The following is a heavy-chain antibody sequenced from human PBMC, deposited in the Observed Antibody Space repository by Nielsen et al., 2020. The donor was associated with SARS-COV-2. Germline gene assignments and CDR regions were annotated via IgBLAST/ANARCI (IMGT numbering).Heavy chain of an antibody. D-gene: IGHD2-2*01. CDR2: IIPIFGTA. Sequence: SVKVSCKASGGTFSSYAISWVRQAPGQGLEWMGGIIPIFGTANYAQKFQGRVTITADESTSTAYMELSSLRSEDTAVYYCARGGDARGIVVVPAAIHETPSYYFDYWGQGTLVTVSS. J-gene: IGHJ4*02. V-gene: IGHV1-69*13. CDR3: ARGGDARGIVVVPAAIHETPSYYFDY. CDR1: GGTFSSYA.